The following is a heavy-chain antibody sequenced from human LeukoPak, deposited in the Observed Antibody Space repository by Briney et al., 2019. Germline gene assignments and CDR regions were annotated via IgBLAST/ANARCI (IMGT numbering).Heavy chain of an antibody. Sequence: GGSLRLSCAASGFTFSTCSMKWVRQAPGKALEWVSSISGSSYHIYYADSVKGRFTISRDNADNLLYLQMNSLRAEDTAVYYCASGTIVGARGADNWGQGTLVTVSS. V-gene: IGHV3-21*01. CDR1: GFTFSTCS. CDR2: ISGSSYHI. J-gene: IGHJ4*02. CDR3: ASGTIVGARGADN. D-gene: IGHD1-26*01.